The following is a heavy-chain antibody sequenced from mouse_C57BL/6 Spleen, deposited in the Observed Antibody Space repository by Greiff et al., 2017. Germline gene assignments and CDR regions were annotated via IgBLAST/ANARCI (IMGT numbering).Heavy chain of an antibody. CDR3: ARLGRAYYFDY. CDR2: ISYSGST. D-gene: IGHD4-1*01. CDR1: GYSITSGYD. J-gene: IGHJ2*01. V-gene: IGHV3-1*01. Sequence: VQLKESGPGMVKPSQSLSLTCTVTGYSITSGYDWHWIRHFPGNKLEWMGYISYSGSTNYNPSLKSRISITHDTSKNHFFLKLNSVTTEDTATYYCARLGRAYYFDYWGQGTTLTVSS.